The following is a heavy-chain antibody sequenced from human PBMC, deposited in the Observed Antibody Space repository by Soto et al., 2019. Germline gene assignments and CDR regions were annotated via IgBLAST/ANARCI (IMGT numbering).Heavy chain of an antibody. CDR3: ARESGSYDPLDY. J-gene: IGHJ4*02. D-gene: IGHD1-26*01. CDR1: GVSISSYY. Sequence: QVQLQESGPGLVKPSETLSLTCTVSGVSISSYYWSWIRQPPGQGLEWVGYIYYSGSTRYNPSLKSRVTISIDTSKSQFSMKMTSVTAADTAMYYCARESGSYDPLDYWGQGTLVTVSS. CDR2: IYYSGST. V-gene: IGHV4-59*01.